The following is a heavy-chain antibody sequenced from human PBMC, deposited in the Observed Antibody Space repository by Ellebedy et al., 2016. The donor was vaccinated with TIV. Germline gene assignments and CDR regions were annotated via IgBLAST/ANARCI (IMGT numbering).Heavy chain of an antibody. CDR3: AKDRDHGGNGDFDY. CDR1: GFTLRNYG. D-gene: IGHD4-23*01. V-gene: IGHV3-30*18. J-gene: IGHJ4*02. CDR2: ISYDGSNK. Sequence: PGGSLRLSCVTSGFTLRNYGMHWVRQAPGKGLEWVAVISYDGSNKYYGDSVKGRFTISRDNSKNTLYLQMNSLRVEDTAVYYCAKDRDHGGNGDFDYWGQGTLVTVSS.